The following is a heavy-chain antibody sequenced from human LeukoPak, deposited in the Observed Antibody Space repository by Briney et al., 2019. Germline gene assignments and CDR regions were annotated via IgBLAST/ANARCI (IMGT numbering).Heavy chain of an antibody. CDR2: INHSGST. J-gene: IGHJ4*02. CDR3: ARGHSAYYYDSSGYYYGWGSLFDY. V-gene: IGHV4-34*01. CDR1: GGSFSGYY. Sequence: SQTLSVTCAVYGGSFSGYYWSWIRQPPGKGLEWIGEINHSGSTNYNPSLKSRVTISVDTSKNQFSLKLSSVTAADTAVYYCARGHSAYYYDSSGYYYGWGSLFDYWGQGTLVTVSS. D-gene: IGHD3-22*01.